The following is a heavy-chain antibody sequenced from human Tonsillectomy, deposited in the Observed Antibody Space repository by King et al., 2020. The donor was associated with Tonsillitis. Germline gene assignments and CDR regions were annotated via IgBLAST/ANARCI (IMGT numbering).Heavy chain of an antibody. CDR1: GGSFSGYY. J-gene: IGHJ2*01. CDR3: ARGVPARPVGL. Sequence: VQLQQWGAGLLKPSETLSLTCAVYGGSFSGYYWSWIRQSPGKGLEWIGEINHSGSTNYNPSLKSRVTTSIDTSKNQFCLKLTSVTGADTAVYYFARGVPARPVGLWGRGTLVTVSS. D-gene: IGHD2-2*01. V-gene: IGHV4-34*01. CDR2: INHSGST.